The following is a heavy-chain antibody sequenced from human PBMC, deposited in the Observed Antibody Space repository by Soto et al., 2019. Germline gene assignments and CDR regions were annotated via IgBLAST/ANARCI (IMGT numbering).Heavy chain of an antibody. CDR3: ARSRLTDYSIDY. Sequence: QVQLVQSGAEVKKPGASVKVSCKPSGYTFIGYYIHWVRQAPGQGLEWMGWINPNSGATNYALKFQGRVTMTRDTSISAAYMELNSLTSDDTAVYYCARSRLTDYSIDYWGQGTLVTVSS. V-gene: IGHV1-2*02. D-gene: IGHD4-4*01. CDR2: INPNSGAT. CDR1: GYTFIGYY. J-gene: IGHJ4*02.